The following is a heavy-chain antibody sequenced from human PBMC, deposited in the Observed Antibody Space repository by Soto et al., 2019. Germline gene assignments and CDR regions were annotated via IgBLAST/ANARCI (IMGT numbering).Heavy chain of an antibody. V-gene: IGHV3-53*01. D-gene: IGHD3-10*01. Sequence: GSLRLSCAASGFTVSSNYMSWVRQAPGKGLEWVSVIYSGGSTYYADSVKGRFTISRDNSKNTLYLQMNSLRAEDTAVYYCARRVTMVRGVIDYYYYDMDVWGQGTTVTVSS. J-gene: IGHJ6*02. CDR3: ARRVTMVRGVIDYYYYDMDV. CDR1: GFTVSSNY. CDR2: IYSGGST.